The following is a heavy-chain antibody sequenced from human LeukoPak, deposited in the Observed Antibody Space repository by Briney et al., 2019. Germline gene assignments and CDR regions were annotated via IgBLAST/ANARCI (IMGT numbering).Heavy chain of an antibody. J-gene: IGHJ4*01. CDR3: WRGRGGIMSGGVIVDYFFDL. V-gene: IGHV3-7*01. Sequence: QAGGSLRLSCEASGFTFRNYWMSWIRQAPGKGLEWVANIKQDGGERYSADSVKGRFTISRDNAKNSLYLQMNSLRGDDTAIFYRWRGRGGIMSGGVIVDYFFDLWGHGTLVTVSS. CDR2: IKQDGGER. D-gene: IGHD3-16*02. CDR1: GFTFRNYW.